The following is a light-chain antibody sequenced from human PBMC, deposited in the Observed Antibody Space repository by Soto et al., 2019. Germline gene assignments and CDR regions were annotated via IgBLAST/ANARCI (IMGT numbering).Light chain of an antibody. J-gene: IGLJ2*01. CDR2: DVS. CDR1: SSDIGGHDF. CDR3: SSYTSSSAPGV. Sequence: QSVLSQPASVSGSPGQSITISCTGTSSDIGGHDFVSWYQQHPGKAPKLIIYDVSNRPSGVSIRFSGSKSGNTASLTVSGLQAEDEADYYCSSYTSSSAPGVFGGGTKLTVL. V-gene: IGLV2-14*01.